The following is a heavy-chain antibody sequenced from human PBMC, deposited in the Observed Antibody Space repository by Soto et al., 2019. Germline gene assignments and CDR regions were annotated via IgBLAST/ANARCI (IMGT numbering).Heavy chain of an antibody. CDR3: ARSNWNDGIYYYYYYMDV. CDR2: IWYDGSNK. CDR1: GFTFSSYG. D-gene: IGHD1-1*01. V-gene: IGHV3-33*01. Sequence: GGSLRLSCAASGFTFSSYGMHWVRQAPGKGLEWVAVIWYDGSNKYYADSVKGRFTISRDNSKNTLYLQMNSLRAEDTAVYYCARSNWNDGIYYYYYYMDVWGKGTTVTVSS. J-gene: IGHJ6*03.